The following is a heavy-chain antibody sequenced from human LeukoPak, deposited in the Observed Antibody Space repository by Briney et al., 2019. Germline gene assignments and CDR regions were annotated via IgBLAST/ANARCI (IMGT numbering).Heavy chain of an antibody. CDR1: GGSISSGGYS. CDR3: ARGSENYDILTGYYPDAFDI. J-gene: IGHJ3*02. D-gene: IGHD3-9*01. V-gene: IGHV4-30-2*01. CDR2: IYHSGST. Sequence: SETLSLTCAVSGGSISSGGYSWSWIRQPPGKGLEWIGYIYHSGSTYYNPSLKSRVTISVDRSKNQFSLKLSSVTAADTAVYYCARGSENYDILTGYYPDAFDIWGQGTMVTVSS.